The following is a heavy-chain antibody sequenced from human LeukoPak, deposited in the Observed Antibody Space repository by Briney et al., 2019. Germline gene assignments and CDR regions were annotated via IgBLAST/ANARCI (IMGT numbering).Heavy chain of an antibody. CDR2: INPNSGGT. J-gene: IGHJ4*02. V-gene: IGHV1-2*02. CDR1: GYTFTGCY. Sequence: ASVKVSCKASGYTFTGCYMHWVRQAPGQGLEWMGWINPNSGGTNYAQKFQGRVTMTRDTSISTAYMELSRLRSDDTAVYYCARDLTWYYYDSSGYYPTSFDYWGQGTLVTVSS. CDR3: ARDLTWYYYDSSGYYPTSFDY. D-gene: IGHD3-22*01.